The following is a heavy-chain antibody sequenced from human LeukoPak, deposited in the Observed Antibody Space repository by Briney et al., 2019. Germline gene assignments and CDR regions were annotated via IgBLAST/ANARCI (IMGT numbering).Heavy chain of an antibody. CDR1: GFTFTSSA. J-gene: IGHJ4*02. V-gene: IGHV1-58*02. CDR2: IVVGSGNT. CDR3: AADQGYYSHFDY. D-gene: IGHD3-22*01. Sequence: SVKVSCKASGFTFTSSAMQWVRQARGQRLEWIGWIVVGSGNTNYAQKFQERVTITRDMSTSTAYMELSSLRSEDTAVYYCAADQGYYSHFDYWGQGTLVTVSP.